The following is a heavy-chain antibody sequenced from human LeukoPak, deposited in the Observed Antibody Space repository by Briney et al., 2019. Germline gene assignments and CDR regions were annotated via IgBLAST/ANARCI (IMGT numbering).Heavy chain of an antibody. CDR2: ISSSGSTI. CDR1: GFTFSSYA. J-gene: IGHJ4*02. Sequence: GGSLRLSCAASGFTFSSYAMSWIRQAPGKGLEWVSYISSSGSTIYYADSVKGRFTISRDNAKNSLYPQMNSLRAEDTAVYYCARDGGILTGYYDYWGQGTLVTVSS. V-gene: IGHV3-11*04. CDR3: ARDGGILTGYYDY. D-gene: IGHD3-9*01.